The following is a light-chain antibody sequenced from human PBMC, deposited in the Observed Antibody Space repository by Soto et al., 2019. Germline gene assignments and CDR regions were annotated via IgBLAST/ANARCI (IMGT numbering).Light chain of an antibody. V-gene: IGLV2-11*01. CDR3: CSYAGSNTFYV. CDR1: SSNVGGYNY. CDR2: DVY. Sequence: QSALTQPSSVSGSPGQSVTMSCTGTSSNVGGYNYVSWSQHHPGKAPKLVIYDVYNRPSGVPDRFSGSKSDNTASLTISGLQAEDEADYYCCSYAGSNTFYVFGTGTKVTVL. J-gene: IGLJ1*01.